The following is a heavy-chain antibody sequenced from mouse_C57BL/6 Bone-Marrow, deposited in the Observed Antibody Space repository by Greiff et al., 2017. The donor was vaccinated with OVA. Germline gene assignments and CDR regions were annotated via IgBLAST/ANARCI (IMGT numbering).Heavy chain of an antibody. D-gene: IGHD1-1*01. CDR2: INPGSGGT. Sequence: QVQLQQSGAELVRPGTSVKVSCKASGYAFTNYLIEWVKQRPGQGLEWIGVINPGSGGTNYNEKFKGKATLTADKSSSTAYMQLSSLTSEDSAVYVGARTNYYGSRRFAYWGQGTLVTVSA. CDR3: ARTNYYGSRRFAY. CDR1: GYAFTNYL. J-gene: IGHJ3*01. V-gene: IGHV1-54*01.